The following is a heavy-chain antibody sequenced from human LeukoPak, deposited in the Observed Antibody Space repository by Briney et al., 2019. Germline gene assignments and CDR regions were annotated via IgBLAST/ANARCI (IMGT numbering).Heavy chain of an antibody. Sequence: SETLSLTCAVSGYSISSGYYWGWIRQPPGKGLEWIGSIYHSGSTYYNPSLKSRVTISVDTSKNQFSLKLSSVTAADTAVYYCASGPREAGTYSTHYFDYWGQGTPVTVSS. V-gene: IGHV4-38-2*01. CDR2: IYHSGST. CDR3: ASGPREAGTYSTHYFDY. CDR1: GYSISSGYY. D-gene: IGHD6-19*01. J-gene: IGHJ4*02.